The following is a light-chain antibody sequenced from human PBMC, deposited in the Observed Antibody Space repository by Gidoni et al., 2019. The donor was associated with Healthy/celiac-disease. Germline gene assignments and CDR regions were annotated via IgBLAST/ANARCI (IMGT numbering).Light chain of an antibody. Sequence: DIQMTQSPSTLSASVVDRVTITCRASQSISSWLAWYQQKPGKAPKLLIYKASSLESGVPSRFSGSGSGTEFTLTISSLQPDDFATYYCQQYNSFLYTFXQXTKLEIK. V-gene: IGKV1-5*03. CDR3: QQYNSFLYT. CDR2: KAS. J-gene: IGKJ2*01. CDR1: QSISSW.